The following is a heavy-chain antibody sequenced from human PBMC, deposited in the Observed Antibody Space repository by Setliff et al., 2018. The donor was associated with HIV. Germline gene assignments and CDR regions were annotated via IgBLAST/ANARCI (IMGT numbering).Heavy chain of an antibody. V-gene: IGHV4-59*01. J-gene: IGHJ3*02. CDR1: GGSISNYY. CDR2: IYYSGNT. Sequence: PSETLSLTCSVSGGSISNYYWSWIRQPPGKGLEWIGYIYYSGNTNYSPSLKSRVTISVDTSKNQFSLKLSSVTAADTAVYYCARTFNSGYLSYAFDIWGQGTMVTV. D-gene: IGHD3-22*01. CDR3: ARTFNSGYLSYAFDI.